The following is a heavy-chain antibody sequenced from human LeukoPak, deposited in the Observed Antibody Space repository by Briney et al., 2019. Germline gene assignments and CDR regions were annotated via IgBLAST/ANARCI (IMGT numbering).Heavy chain of an antibody. CDR3: AKSNGYGLIDI. CDR2: IFYSGST. Sequence: PSETLSLTCAVYGGSFRDYYWGWVRQPPGKALEWIGNIFYSGSTYYSPSLKSRVTISLDTSRNQFSLKLNSVTAADTAVYYCAKSNGYGLIDIWGQGTMVTVSS. J-gene: IGHJ3*02. CDR1: GGSFRDYY. D-gene: IGHD3-22*01. V-gene: IGHV4-34*12.